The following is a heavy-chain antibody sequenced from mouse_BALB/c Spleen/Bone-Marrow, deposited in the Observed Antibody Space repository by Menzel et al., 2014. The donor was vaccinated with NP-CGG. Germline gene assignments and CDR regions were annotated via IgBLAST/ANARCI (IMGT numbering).Heavy chain of an antibody. Sequence: VKLVESGPGLAQPSQSLSVTCTVSGFSLTSYGVHWVRQSPGKGLEWLGVIWSGGSTDYNAAFISRLSISKDNSKSXVFFKMNSLQANDTAIYYCARGLYYDYEFAYWGQGTLVTVSA. CDR1: GFSLTSYG. V-gene: IGHV2-2*02. CDR3: ARGLYYDYEFAY. CDR2: IWSGGST. D-gene: IGHD2-4*01. J-gene: IGHJ3*01.